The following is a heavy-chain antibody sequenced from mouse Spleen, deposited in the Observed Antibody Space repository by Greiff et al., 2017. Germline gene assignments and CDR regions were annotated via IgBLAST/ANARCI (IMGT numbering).Heavy chain of an antibody. Sequence: QVQLQQPGAELVKPGASVKLSCKASGYTFTSYWMHWVKQRPGQGLEWIGMIHPNSGSTNYNEKFKSKATLTVDKSSSTAYMQLSSLTSEDSAVYYCAREVGLREGMDYWGQGTSVTVSS. CDR2: IHPNSGST. D-gene: IGHD2-2*01. CDR1: GYTFTSYW. J-gene: IGHJ4*01. CDR3: AREVGLREGMDY. V-gene: IGHV1-64*01.